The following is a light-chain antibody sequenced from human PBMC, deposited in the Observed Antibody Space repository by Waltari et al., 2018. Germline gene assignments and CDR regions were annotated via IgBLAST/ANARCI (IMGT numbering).Light chain of an antibody. CDR3: QQYKSVPLT. Sequence: DIQMTQAPSSLSASVGDRVTITCQASHDINKNLNWFQQKPGKAPKVLIFDASNLRTGVPLRFSGSGSGTHFTLTISSLQPEDVATYYCQQYKSVPLTFGGGTRVEIK. J-gene: IGKJ4*01. CDR1: HDINKN. V-gene: IGKV1-33*01. CDR2: DAS.